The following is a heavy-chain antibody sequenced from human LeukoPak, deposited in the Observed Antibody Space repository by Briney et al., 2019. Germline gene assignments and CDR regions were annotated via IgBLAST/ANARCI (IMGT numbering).Heavy chain of an antibody. CDR3: ARGGVTISPRYYYGMDV. CDR1: GGSFSSYY. V-gene: IGHV4-34*01. Sequence: SETLSLTCAVYGGSFSSYYWSWIRQPPGKGLEWIGEINHSGSTNYNPSLKSRVTISVDTSKNQFSLKLSSVTAADTAVYYCARGGVTISPRYYYGMDVWGKGTTVTVSS. D-gene: IGHD3-9*01. J-gene: IGHJ6*04. CDR2: INHSGST.